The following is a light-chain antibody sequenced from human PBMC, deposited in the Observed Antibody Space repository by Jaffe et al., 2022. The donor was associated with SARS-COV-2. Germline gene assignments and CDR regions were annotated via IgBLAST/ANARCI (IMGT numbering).Light chain of an antibody. Sequence: QSALTQPASVSGSPGQSITISCTGTSSDIGGYNYVSWYQHHPGKAPKLMIYEVSNRPSGVSSRFSGSKSGNTASLTISGLQTDDEADYYCSSYTSSSSVVFGGGTKLTVL. V-gene: IGLV2-14*01. CDR3: SSYTSSSSVV. CDR2: EVS. J-gene: IGLJ2*01. CDR1: SSDIGGYNY.